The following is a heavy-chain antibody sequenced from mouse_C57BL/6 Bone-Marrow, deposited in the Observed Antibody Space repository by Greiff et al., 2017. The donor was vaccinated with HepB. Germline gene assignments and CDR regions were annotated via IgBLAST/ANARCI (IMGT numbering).Heavy chain of an antibody. CDR3: ARRGATVALDY. J-gene: IGHJ2*01. CDR1: GYTFTSYW. CDR2: IDPSDSYT. D-gene: IGHD1-1*01. V-gene: IGHV1-69*01. Sequence: QVQLQQPGAELVMPGASVKLSCKASGYTFTSYWMHWVKQRPGQGLEWIGEIDPSDSYTNYNQKFKGKSTLTVDKSSSTAYMQLSSLTSEDSAVYYRARRGATVALDYWGQGTTLTVSS.